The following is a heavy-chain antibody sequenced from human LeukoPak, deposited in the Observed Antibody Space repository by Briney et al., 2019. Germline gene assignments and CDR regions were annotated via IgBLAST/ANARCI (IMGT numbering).Heavy chain of an antibody. CDR1: GYTFTGYY. CDR3: ASDFLPGVAAAGIDY. J-gene: IGHJ4*02. Sequence: ASVKVSCKASGYTFTGYYMHWVRQAPGQGLEWMGWINPNSGGTNYAQKFQGRVTMTRDTSISTAYMELSRLRSDDTAVYYCASDFLPGVAAAGIDYWGQGTLVTVSS. V-gene: IGHV1-2*02. CDR2: INPNSGGT. D-gene: IGHD6-13*01.